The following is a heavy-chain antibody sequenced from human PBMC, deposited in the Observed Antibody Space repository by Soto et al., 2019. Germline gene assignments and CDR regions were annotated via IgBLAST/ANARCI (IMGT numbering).Heavy chain of an antibody. J-gene: IGHJ5*02. CDR1: GGSISSGGYS. Sequence: QLQLQESGSGLVKPSQTLSLTCAVSGGSISSGGYSWSWIRQPPGKGLEWIGYIYHSGSTYYNPSPKSRVTISVDRSKNQFSLKLSSVTAADTAVYYCARARYYGSGSFYWFDPWGQGTLVTVSS. CDR2: IYHSGST. D-gene: IGHD3-10*01. CDR3: ARARYYGSGSFYWFDP. V-gene: IGHV4-30-2*01.